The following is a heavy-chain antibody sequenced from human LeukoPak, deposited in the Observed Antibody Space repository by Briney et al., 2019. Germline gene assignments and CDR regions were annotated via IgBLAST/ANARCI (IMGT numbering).Heavy chain of an antibody. J-gene: IGHJ4*02. V-gene: IGHV4-34*01. Sequence: SETLSLTCAVYGGSFSGYYWSWIRQPPGKGLEWIGEINHSGSTNYNPSLKSRVTISVDTSKNQFSLKPSSVTAADTAVYCCARGQPWYYYDSSGYYYYYWGQGTLVTVSS. CDR1: GGSFSGYY. CDR2: INHSGST. CDR3: ARGQPWYYYDSSGYYYYY. D-gene: IGHD3-22*01.